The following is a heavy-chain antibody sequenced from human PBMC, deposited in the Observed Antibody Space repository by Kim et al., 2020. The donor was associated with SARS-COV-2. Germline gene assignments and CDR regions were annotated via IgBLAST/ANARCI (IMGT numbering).Heavy chain of an antibody. V-gene: IGHV4-31*01. J-gene: IGHJ4*02. D-gene: IGHD3-22*01. CDR3: ARAAVVVITDYRGPYFDY. Sequence: KSPVTISVDTSKNQLSLKLSSVTAADTAVYYCARAAVVVITDYRGPYFDYWGQGTLVTVSS.